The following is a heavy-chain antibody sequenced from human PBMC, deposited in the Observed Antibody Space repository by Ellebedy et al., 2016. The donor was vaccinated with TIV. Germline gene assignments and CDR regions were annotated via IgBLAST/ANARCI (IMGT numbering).Heavy chain of an antibody. CDR1: GIIVSDYF. CDR2: LYPDAKT. J-gene: IGHJ5*02. D-gene: IGHD2-21*01. CDR3: ARDPGGGGDFGDNWFDP. V-gene: IGHV3-66*01. Sequence: GESLKISCEASGIIVSDYFMNWVRQAPGKGLEWVSVLYPDAKTNYTDSVNGRFIVSRDSSKYTLYLQMTRLNAEDTAVNYCARDPGGGGDFGDNWFDPWGQGTLVTVSS.